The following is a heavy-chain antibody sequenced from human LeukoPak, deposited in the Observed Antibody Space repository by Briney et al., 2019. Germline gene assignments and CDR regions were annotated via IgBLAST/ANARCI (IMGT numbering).Heavy chain of an antibody. CDR3: SRFHDSTPVATDAFDV. V-gene: IGHV6-1*01. CDR1: GDSVSSNSAA. J-gene: IGHJ3*01. Sequence: SQTLSLTCAISGDSVSSNSAAWNWIRQSPSRGLEWLARTYYRSKWYSDYAASVKSRITINPDTSKNQFSLQLNSVTPEDTAVYYCSRFHDSTPVATDAFDVWGQGTRVTVAS. D-gene: IGHD4-23*01. CDR2: TYYRSKWYS.